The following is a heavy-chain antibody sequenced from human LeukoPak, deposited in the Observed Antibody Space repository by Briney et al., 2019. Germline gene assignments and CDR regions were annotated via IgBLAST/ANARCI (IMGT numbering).Heavy chain of an antibody. CDR2: ILGGGGST. D-gene: IGHD3-22*01. CDR1: GFTFSSYA. J-gene: IGHJ4*02. Sequence: GGSLRLSCAASGFTFSSYAMSWVRQAPGKGLEWVSGILGGGGSTYYADSVKGRFTISRDNSKNTLYLQMNSLRAEDTAVYYCAKVNYYDSRGYFDYWGQGTLVTVSS. V-gene: IGHV3-23*01. CDR3: AKVNYYDSRGYFDY.